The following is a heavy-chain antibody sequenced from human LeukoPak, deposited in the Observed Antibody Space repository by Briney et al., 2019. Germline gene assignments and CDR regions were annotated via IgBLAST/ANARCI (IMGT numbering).Heavy chain of an antibody. CDR2: INHGGVN. D-gene: IGHD1-14*01. Sequence: SETLSLTCGVSGGSFGGHYWTWLRQTPGKGLEWMGEINHGGVNNYNPSLKSRVSISIDTSTNEISLTMSSVTAADTGIYYCARGRNWQTFYHYYMDVWGKGATVTVS. CDR3: ARGRNWQTFYHYYMDV. V-gene: IGHV4-34*01. CDR1: GGSFGGHY. J-gene: IGHJ6*03.